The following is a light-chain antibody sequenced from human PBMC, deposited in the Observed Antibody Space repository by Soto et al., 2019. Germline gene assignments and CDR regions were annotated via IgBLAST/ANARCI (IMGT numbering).Light chain of an antibody. V-gene: IGKV3-11*01. CDR3: QQYNNWPPWT. CDR2: DAS. CDR1: QSVGSY. J-gene: IGKJ1*01. Sequence: EIVLIQSPATLSLSPGERATLSCRASQSVGSYLAWYQHKPGQAPRLLIYDASNRATGIPARFSGSGSGTDFTLTISSLQSEDFAVYYCQQYNNWPPWTFGQGTKVDI.